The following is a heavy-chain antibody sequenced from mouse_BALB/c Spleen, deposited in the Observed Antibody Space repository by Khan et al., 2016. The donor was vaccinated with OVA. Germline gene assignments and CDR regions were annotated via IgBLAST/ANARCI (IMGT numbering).Heavy chain of an antibody. CDR3: ASGGYWYFDV. D-gene: IGHD1-1*02. Sequence: QIQLVQSGPELKKPGETVKISCKASGYTFTNYGMNWVKQAPGKGLKWMGWINTYTEEPTYADDFKGRFAFSLETSASTAYLQINNLKTEDTATYFCASGGYWYFDVWGAWTTVTVSS. CDR1: GYTFTNYG. V-gene: IGHV9-3-1*01. J-gene: IGHJ1*01. CDR2: INTYTEEP.